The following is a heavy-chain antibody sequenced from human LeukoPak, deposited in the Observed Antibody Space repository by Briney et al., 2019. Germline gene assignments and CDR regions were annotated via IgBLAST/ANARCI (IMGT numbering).Heavy chain of an antibody. V-gene: IGHV4-34*01. J-gene: IGHJ4*02. CDR1: GFTFSSYW. CDR2: INHSGST. Sequence: GSLRLSCAASGFTFSSYWMSWVRQAPGKGLEWIGEINHSGSTNYNPSLKSRVTISVDTSKNQFSLKLSSVTAADTAVYYCASMAYCSSTSCPDYWGQGTLVTVSS. CDR3: ASMAYCSSTSCPDY. D-gene: IGHD2-2*01.